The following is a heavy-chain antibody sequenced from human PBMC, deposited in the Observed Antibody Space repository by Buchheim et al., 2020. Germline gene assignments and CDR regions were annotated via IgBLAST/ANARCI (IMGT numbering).Heavy chain of an antibody. Sequence: EVQLVESGGGLVQPGGSLRLSCAASGFIINDYWMYWVRQAPGKGLVWVSQIDSDGGTTTYADSVTGRFTISRDNAKNTLPLQMNGLRVEDTAVYYCARGGFQHALDVWGQGTT. CDR3: ARGGFQHALDV. CDR1: GFIINDYW. V-gene: IGHV3-74*03. CDR2: IDSDGGTT. J-gene: IGHJ6*02.